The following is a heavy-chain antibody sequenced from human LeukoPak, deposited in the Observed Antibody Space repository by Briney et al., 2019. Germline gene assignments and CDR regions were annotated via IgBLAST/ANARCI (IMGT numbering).Heavy chain of an antibody. Sequence: GGSLRLSCAASGFTFSSYGMHWVRQAPGKGLEWVAFIRYDGSNKYYADSVKGRFTISRDNSKNTLYLQMNSLRAKDTAVYYCAKAGSGSYRWYYFDYWGQGTLVTVSS. J-gene: IGHJ4*02. D-gene: IGHD1-26*01. CDR3: AKAGSGSYRWYYFDY. CDR2: IRYDGSNK. CDR1: GFTFSSYG. V-gene: IGHV3-30*02.